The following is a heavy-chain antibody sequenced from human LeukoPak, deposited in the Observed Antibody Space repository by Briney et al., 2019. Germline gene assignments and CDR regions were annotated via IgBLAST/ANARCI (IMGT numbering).Heavy chain of an antibody. CDR3: ATADWFSFDF. J-gene: IGHJ4*02. CDR2: IKNGGSEI. V-gene: IGHV3-7*04. D-gene: IGHD3-9*01. Sequence: GGSLRLSCAASGFTFSSYWMSWVRQAPGKGLEWVATIKNGGSEINYVDSVKGRFTISRDNAKNSLYLQMSVLRAEDTAVYFCATADWFSFDFWGQGTLVTVSS. CDR1: GFTFSSYW.